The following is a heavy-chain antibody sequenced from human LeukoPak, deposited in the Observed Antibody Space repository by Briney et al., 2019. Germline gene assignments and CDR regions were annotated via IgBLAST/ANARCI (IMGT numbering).Heavy chain of an antibody. CDR2: INAGNGNT. D-gene: IGHD5-18*01. CDR3: ARVGYSYGVGSSPPHFDY. CDR1: GYTFTSYA. Sequence: ASVKVSCKASGYTFTSYAMHWVRQAPGQRLEWMGWINAGNGNTKYSQKFQGRVTITRDTSASTAYMELSSLRSEDTAVYYCARVGYSYGVGSSPPHFDYWGQGTLVTVSS. V-gene: IGHV1-3*01. J-gene: IGHJ4*02.